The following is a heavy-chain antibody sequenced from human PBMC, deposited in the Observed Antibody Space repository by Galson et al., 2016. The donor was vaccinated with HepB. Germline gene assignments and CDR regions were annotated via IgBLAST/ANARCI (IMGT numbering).Heavy chain of an antibody. CDR1: GASISSGDYY. D-gene: IGHD5-24*01. V-gene: IGHV4-31*03. CDR2: IYYSGST. J-gene: IGHJ3*01. Sequence: TLSLTCIVSGASISSGDYYWNWIRQHPGKGLEWIGYIYYSGSTDYNSSLTSRVSISVDTSKNPFSLTLSSVTAADTAVYYCARYSPRESGYNEDAFDFWGQGTLVTVSS. CDR3: ARYSPRESGYNEDAFDF.